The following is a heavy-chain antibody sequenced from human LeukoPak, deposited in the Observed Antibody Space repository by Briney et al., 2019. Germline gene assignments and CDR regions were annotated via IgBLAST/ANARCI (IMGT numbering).Heavy chain of an antibody. D-gene: IGHD6-19*01. J-gene: IGHJ6*02. CDR2: ISGSGDST. V-gene: IGHV3-23*01. CDR1: GFTFSSYA. CDR3: AKDAVAGYYYYGKDV. Sequence: QSGGSLRLSCAASGFTFSSYAMSWARQAPGKGLEWVSAISGSGDSTDYADSVKGRFTISRDNSKNTLYLQVNSLRAEDTAVYYCAKDAVAGYYYYGKDVWGQGTTVTVSS.